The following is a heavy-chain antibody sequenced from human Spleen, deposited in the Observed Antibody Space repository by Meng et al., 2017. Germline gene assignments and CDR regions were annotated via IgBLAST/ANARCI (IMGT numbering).Heavy chain of an antibody. CDR3: ATQSLRDGYNYWSSPYYYYCGMDV. Sequence: SETLSPTCVVSGGSFSDYYWSWIRQPPGKGLEWIGYTHYSGSTNYNPSLKSRVTISVDTPKNQFSLKLSSVTATDTAVYYCATQSLRDGYNYWSSPYYYYCGMDVWGQGTTVTVSS. CDR1: GGSFSDYY. D-gene: IGHD5-24*01. V-gene: IGHV4-59*01. J-gene: IGHJ6*02. CDR2: THYSGST.